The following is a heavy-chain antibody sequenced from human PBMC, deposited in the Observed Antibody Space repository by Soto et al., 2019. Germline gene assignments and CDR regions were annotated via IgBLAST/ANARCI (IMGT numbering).Heavy chain of an antibody. CDR1: GFTFSSYA. CDR3: ARDLFPMVRGVITYYGMDV. V-gene: IGHV3-30-3*01. D-gene: IGHD3-10*01. J-gene: IGHJ6*02. Sequence: GGSLRLSCAASGFTFSSYAMHWVRQAPGKGLEWVAVISYDGSNKYYADSVKGRFTISRDNSKNTLYLQMNSLRAEDTAVYYCARDLFPMVRGVITYYGMDVWGQGTTVTVSS. CDR2: ISYDGSNK.